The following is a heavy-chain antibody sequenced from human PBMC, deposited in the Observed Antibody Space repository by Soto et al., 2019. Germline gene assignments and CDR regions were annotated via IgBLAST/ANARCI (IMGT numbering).Heavy chain of an antibody. J-gene: IGHJ4*02. CDR1: GYTFCSYA. CDR2: INAGYGNT. D-gene: IGHD7-27*01. V-gene: IGHV1-3*01. CDR3: ARDTGDGTFDF. Sequence: QVHLVQSGAEVRKPGASVKVSCKASGYTFCSYAMHWVRQAPGQRLEWMGWINAGYGNTKSSQKFQDRVTISRDTSASTAYMELTSLRSEDTAVYYCARDTGDGTFDFWGQGTLVTVSS.